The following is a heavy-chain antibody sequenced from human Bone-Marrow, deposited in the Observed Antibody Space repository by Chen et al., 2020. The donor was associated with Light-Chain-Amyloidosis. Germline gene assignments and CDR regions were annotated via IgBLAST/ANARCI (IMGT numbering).Heavy chain of an antibody. CDR2: IYPDDTDA. V-gene: IGHV5-51*01. J-gene: IGHJ4*02. Sequence: EVQLEQSGPEVKKPGESLKISCKGSGYTFPNYWIGWVRQMPGKGLEWMGVIYPDDTDARYSPSFEGQVTISDDKSITTAYLQLMSLKASDTAMYYCARRRDGYNFDYWGQGTLVTVSS. CDR3: ARRRDGYNFDY. CDR1: GYTFPNYW. D-gene: IGHD5-12*01.